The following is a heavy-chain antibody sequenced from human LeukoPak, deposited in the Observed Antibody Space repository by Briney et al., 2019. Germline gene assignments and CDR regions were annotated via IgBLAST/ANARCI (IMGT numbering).Heavy chain of an antibody. Sequence: GGSLRLSCAASGFTFSSYWMSWVRQAPGKGLERVANIKQDGSEKHYVDSVKGRFTISRDNAKNSLYLQMNSLRAEDTAVYYCARGRDYGDSGDYWGQGTLVTVSS. J-gene: IGHJ4*02. CDR1: GFTFSSYW. CDR2: IKQDGSEK. D-gene: IGHD4-17*01. V-gene: IGHV3-7*03. CDR3: ARGRDYGDSGDY.